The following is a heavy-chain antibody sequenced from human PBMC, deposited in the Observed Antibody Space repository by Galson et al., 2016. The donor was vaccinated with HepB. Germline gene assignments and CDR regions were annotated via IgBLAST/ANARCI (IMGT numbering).Heavy chain of an antibody. CDR3: AKVGYSRSWYGTWDSNYGVDV. V-gene: IGHV3-30*18. CDR1: GFSLSGFA. Sequence: SLRLSCAASGFSLSGFAMHWVRQAPGKGLEWVAVTSYDGSHEFSDSVKGRFTISRDNSKKTLYLQMNSLRADDTAVYYCAKVGYSRSWYGTWDSNYGVDVWGQGTTVTASS. J-gene: IGHJ6*02. D-gene: IGHD6-13*01. CDR2: TSYDGSHE.